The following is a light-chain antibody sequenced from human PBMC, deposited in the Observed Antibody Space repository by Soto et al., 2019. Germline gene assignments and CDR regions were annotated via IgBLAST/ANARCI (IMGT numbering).Light chain of an antibody. Sequence: QPVLTQPPSVSGAPGQRVTISCTGTSSNIGANSDVHWYQQLPGTAPKLLIYGNTNRPSGVPDRFSGSKSGTSASLAITGLQADDEADYYCQSYDSSLSGYVFGTGTKLTVL. CDR2: GNT. V-gene: IGLV1-40*01. J-gene: IGLJ1*01. CDR3: QSYDSSLSGYV. CDR1: SSNIGANSD.